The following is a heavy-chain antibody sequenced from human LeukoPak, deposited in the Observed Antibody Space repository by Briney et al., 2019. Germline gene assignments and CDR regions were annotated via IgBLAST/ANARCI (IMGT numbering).Heavy chain of an antibody. V-gene: IGHV4-39*01. Sequence: PSETLSLTCTVSGGSISSSSYYWGWIRQPPGKGLEWIGSIYYSGSTYYNPSLKSRVTISLDTSKHQFSLRVPSVTAADTAFYFCASSLTGYSSSWFLAYWGPGTLVTVSS. CDR3: ASSLTGYSSSWFLAY. D-gene: IGHD6-13*01. CDR1: GGSISSSSYY. CDR2: IYYSGST. J-gene: IGHJ4*02.